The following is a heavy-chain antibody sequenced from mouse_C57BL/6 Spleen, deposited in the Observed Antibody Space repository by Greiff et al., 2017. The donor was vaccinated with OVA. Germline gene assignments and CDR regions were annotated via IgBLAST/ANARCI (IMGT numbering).Heavy chain of an antibody. J-gene: IGHJ4*01. CDR1: GYTFTDYN. V-gene: IGHV1-18*01. D-gene: IGHD1-2*01. Sequence: EVQGVESGPELVKPGASVKIPCKASGYTFTDYNMDWVKQSHGTSLEWIGDINPNNGGTIYNQKFKGKATLTVDKSSSTAYMERRSLTAEDTAVYYCARKIGRHYAMDYWGQGTSVTVSS. CDR3: ARKIGRHYAMDY. CDR2: INPNNGGT.